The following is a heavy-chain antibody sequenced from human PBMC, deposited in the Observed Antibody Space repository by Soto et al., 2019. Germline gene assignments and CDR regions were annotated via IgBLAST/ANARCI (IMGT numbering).Heavy chain of an antibody. V-gene: IGHV3-9*01. CDR3: AKDKVSGRPYYYGMDV. CDR2: ISWNSGSI. D-gene: IGHD5-12*01. Sequence: GGSLRLSCAASGFTFDDYAMHWVRQAPGKGLEWVSGISWNSGSIGYADSVKGRFTISRDNAKNSLYLQMNSLRAEDTALYYCAKDKVSGRPYYYGMDVWGQGTTVTVSS. CDR1: GFTFDDYA. J-gene: IGHJ6*02.